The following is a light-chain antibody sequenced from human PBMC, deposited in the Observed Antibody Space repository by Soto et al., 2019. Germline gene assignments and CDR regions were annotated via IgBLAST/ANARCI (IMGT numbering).Light chain of an antibody. CDR1: LGIGST. V-gene: IGKV3-15*01. Sequence: EIVMTQSPATLSVSPGEGATLSCSASLGIGSTLAWYHQKPGQTPRLLIYDTSITVPGVPARFRDSPPGTEFTLTISRLQSADFAIYYGQHYANWPLTFGGGTKV. CDR2: DTS. J-gene: IGKJ4*01. CDR3: QHYANWPLT.